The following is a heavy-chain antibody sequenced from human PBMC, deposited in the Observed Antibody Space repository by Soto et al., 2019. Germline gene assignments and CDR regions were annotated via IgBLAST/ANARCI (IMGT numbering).Heavy chain of an antibody. V-gene: IGHV5-51*01. Sequence: GESLKISCKGSGYSFTSYWIGWVRQMPGKGLEWMGIIYPGDSDTRYSPSFQGQVTISADKSISTAYLQWSSLKASDTAMYYCARLSGYCSGGSCYSDYYYMDVWGKGTTVTVSS. D-gene: IGHD2-15*01. CDR2: IYPGDSDT. CDR3: ARLSGYCSGGSCYSDYYYMDV. CDR1: GYSFTSYW. J-gene: IGHJ6*03.